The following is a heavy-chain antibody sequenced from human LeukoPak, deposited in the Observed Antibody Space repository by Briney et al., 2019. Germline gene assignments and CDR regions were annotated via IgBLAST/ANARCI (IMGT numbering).Heavy chain of an antibody. J-gene: IGHJ4*02. V-gene: IGHV4-59*01. Sequence: SETLSLTCTVSGGSISSYYWSWIRQPPGKGLEWIGYIYYSGSTNYNPSLKSRVTISVDTSKNQFSLKLSSVTAADTAVYYCARDRRWGYFDYWGQGTLVTVSS. CDR2: IYYSGST. CDR3: ARDRRWGYFDY. D-gene: IGHD7-27*01. CDR1: GGSISSYY.